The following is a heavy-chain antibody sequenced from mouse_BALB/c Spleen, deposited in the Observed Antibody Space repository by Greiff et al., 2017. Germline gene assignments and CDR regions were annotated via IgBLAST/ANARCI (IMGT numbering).Heavy chain of an antibody. V-gene: IGHV3-6*02. Sequence: ESGPGLVKPSQSLSLTCSVTGYSITSGYYWNWIRQFPGNKLEWMGYISYDGSNNYNPSLKNRISITRDTSKNQFFLKLNSVTTEDTATYYCARAGYYGYDSYAMDYWGQGTSVTVSS. D-gene: IGHD2-2*01. CDR3: ARAGYYGYDSYAMDY. J-gene: IGHJ4*01. CDR1: GYSITSGYY. CDR2: ISYDGSN.